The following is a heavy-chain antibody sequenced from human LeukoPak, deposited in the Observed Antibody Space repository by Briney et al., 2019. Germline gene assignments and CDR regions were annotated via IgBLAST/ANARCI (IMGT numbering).Heavy chain of an antibody. CDR3: ARHRSGWLQSSFDY. V-gene: IGHV4-61*09. CDR1: GGSISSGSYY. Sequence: SETLSLTCTVSGGSISSGSYYWSWIRQPAGKGLEWMGHIYTSGSTNYNPSLKSRVTISVDTSKNQFSLKLSSVTAADTAVYYCARHRSGWLQSSFDYWGQGTLVTVSS. CDR2: IYTSGST. D-gene: IGHD5-24*01. J-gene: IGHJ4*02.